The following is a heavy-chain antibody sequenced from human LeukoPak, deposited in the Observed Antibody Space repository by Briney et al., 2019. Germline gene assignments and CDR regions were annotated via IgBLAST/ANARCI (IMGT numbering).Heavy chain of an antibody. CDR3: ARLTSRRIVGATIGY. D-gene: IGHD1-26*01. CDR2: INPNSGGT. Sequence: ASVKVSCKASGYTFTSYGISWVRQAPGQGLEWMGWINPNSGGTNYAQKFQGRVTMTRDTSISTAYMELSRLRSDDTAVYYCARLTSRRIVGATIGYWGQGTLVTVSS. V-gene: IGHV1-2*02. CDR1: GYTFTSYG. J-gene: IGHJ4*02.